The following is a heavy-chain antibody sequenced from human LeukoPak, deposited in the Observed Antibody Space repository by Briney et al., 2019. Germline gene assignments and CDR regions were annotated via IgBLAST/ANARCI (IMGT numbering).Heavy chain of an antibody. Sequence: YPGGSLRLSCAASGFTFSNYAMTWVRQAPGKGLEWVSVMSADSATTFYADSVKGRFTISRDNAKNTVFLQMSSLRAEDTALYYCARKSASGNYPLDYWGQGTVVTVSS. D-gene: IGHD3-10*01. CDR3: ARKSASGNYPLDY. V-gene: IGHV3-23*01. CDR1: GFTFSNYA. J-gene: IGHJ4*02. CDR2: MSADSATT.